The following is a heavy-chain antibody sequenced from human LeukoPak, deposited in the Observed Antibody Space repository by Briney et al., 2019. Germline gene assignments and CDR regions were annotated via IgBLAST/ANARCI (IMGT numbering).Heavy chain of an antibody. D-gene: IGHD6-13*01. Sequence: GGSLRLSCAASGFTFSSYWMSWVRQAPGKGLEWVANIKQDGSEKYYVDSVKGRFTISRDNAKNSLYLQMNSLRAEDTAVYYCARDAIAAAGFYYFDYWGQGTLVTVSS. V-gene: IGHV3-7*01. CDR1: GFTFSSYW. CDR3: ARDAIAAAGFYYFDY. J-gene: IGHJ4*02. CDR2: IKQDGSEK.